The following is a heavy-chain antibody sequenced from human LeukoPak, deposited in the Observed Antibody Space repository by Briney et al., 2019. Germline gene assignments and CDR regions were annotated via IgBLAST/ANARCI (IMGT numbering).Heavy chain of an antibody. J-gene: IGHJ4*02. V-gene: IGHV3-23*01. CDR1: GFTFSSYA. D-gene: IGHD6-19*01. CDR2: ISTGGGST. Sequence: GGSLRLSCAASGFTFSSYAMSWVRQAPGKGLEWVSAISTGGGSTYYADSVKGRFTISRDNSKNTLYLQMDSLRAEDTAVYYCVGSSGWWGFDYWGQGTLVTVSS. CDR3: VGSSGWWGFDY.